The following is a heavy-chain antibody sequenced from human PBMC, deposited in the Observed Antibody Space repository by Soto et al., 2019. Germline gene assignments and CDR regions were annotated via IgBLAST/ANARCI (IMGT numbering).Heavy chain of an antibody. CDR1: GFSFSGYN. V-gene: IGHV3-21*01. J-gene: IGHJ3*01. CDR3: ARSLPGTYGAFDL. CDR2: ISGDGSST. D-gene: IGHD1-7*01. Sequence: EVQLVESGGGLVKPGGSLRLSCAASGFSFSGYNMNWVRQAPGKGLEWVSSISGDGSSTNYADSVKGRFTISRDNAKNTVYLQIDSLRAEDTAVYYCARSLPGTYGAFDLWGQGTMVTVSS.